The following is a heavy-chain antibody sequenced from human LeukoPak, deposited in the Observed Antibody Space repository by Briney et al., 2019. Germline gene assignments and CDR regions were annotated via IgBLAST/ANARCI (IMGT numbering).Heavy chain of an antibody. CDR2: IYYSGST. CDR3: ARCEEQQLVFDY. V-gene: IGHV4-61*01. D-gene: IGHD6-13*01. J-gene: IGHJ4*02. Sequence: SETLSLTCTVSGGSNSSSSYYWSWIRQPPGKGLEWIGYIYYSGSTNYNPSLKSRVTISVDTSKNQFSLKLSSVTAADTAVYYCARCEEQQLVFDYWGQGTLVTVSS. CDR1: GGSNSSSSYY.